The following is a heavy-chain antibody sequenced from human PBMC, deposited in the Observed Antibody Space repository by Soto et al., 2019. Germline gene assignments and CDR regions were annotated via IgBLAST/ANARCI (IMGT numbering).Heavy chain of an antibody. CDR1: GDSISSGGYY. CDR3: ARASTVTTYIDY. D-gene: IGHD4-17*01. J-gene: IGHJ4*02. CDR2: IYYSGST. V-gene: IGHV4-31*03. Sequence: NPSETLSLTCSVSGDSISSGGYYWTWIRQHPEKGLEWIGYIYYSGSTYYDPSLKSRLTISGDTSKNQFSLNLRSVTAADTAMYYCARASTVTTYIDYWGQGTLVTVSS.